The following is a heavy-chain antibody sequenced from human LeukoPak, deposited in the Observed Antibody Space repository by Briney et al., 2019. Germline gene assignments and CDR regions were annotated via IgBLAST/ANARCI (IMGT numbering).Heavy chain of an antibody. CDR2: IYHSGST. CDR3: AGGYCSGGSCYSSPFAY. D-gene: IGHD2-15*01. J-gene: IGHJ4*02. CDR1: GGSISSGGYS. Sequence: SETLSLTCAVSGGSISSGGYSWSWIWQPPGKGLEWIGYIYHSGSTYYNPSLKSRVTISVDTSKNQFSLKLSSVTAADTAVYYCAGGYCSGGSCYSSPFAYWGQGTLVTVSS. V-gene: IGHV4-30-2*01.